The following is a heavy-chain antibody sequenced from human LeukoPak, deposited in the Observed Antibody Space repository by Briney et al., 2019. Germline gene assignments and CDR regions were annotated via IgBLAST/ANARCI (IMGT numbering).Heavy chain of an antibody. CDR3: ARAPGVEVRGVIIDHNWFDP. D-gene: IGHD3-10*01. V-gene: IGHV4-39*07. Sequence: SETLSLTCAVSGASIISAHYYWGWIRQPPGRGLEWIGNIHAGGSTSYNPSLKSRVSISIDASKNQFSLRLTSVTAADTAVYYCARAPGVEVRGVIIDHNWFDPWGQGTLVTVSS. CDR2: IHAGGST. J-gene: IGHJ5*02. CDR1: GASIISAHYY.